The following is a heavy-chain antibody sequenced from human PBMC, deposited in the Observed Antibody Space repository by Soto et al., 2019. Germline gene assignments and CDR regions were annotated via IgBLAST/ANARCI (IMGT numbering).Heavy chain of an antibody. CDR3: NRVARDGYGPPFDY. Sequence: EVQLVESGGGLVKPGRSLRLSCVGSGFSFGDYVMTWFRQAPGKGLEWVGFITSKRYGGTAEYAASVKGRFTISRDDSKSIAYLQMTSLKTEDTAVYYCNRVARDGYGPPFDYGGQGTLVTVSS. V-gene: IGHV3-49*05. CDR1: GFSFGDYV. J-gene: IGHJ4*02. D-gene: IGHD5-12*01. CDR2: ITSKRYGGTA.